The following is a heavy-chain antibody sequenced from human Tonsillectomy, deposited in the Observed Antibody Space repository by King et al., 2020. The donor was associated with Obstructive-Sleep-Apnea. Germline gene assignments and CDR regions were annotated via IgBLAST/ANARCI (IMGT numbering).Heavy chain of an antibody. CDR1: GYTFTSYG. CDR2: ISAYNGNT. V-gene: IGHV1-18*04. J-gene: IGHJ4*02. Sequence: VQLVESGAEVKKPGASVKVSCKASGYTFTSYGISWVRQAPGQGLEWMGWISAYNGNTNYAQKLQGRVTMTTDTSTSTAYMELRSLRSDDTAVYYCARSPYYYGSGSYSMVFDYWGKGTLVTVSS. CDR3: ARSPYYYGSGSYSMVFDY. D-gene: IGHD3-10*01.